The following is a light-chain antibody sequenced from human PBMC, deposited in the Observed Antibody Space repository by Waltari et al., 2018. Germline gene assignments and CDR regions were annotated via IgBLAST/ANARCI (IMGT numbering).Light chain of an antibody. CDR2: EGS. CDR1: SSVVGSYNF. CDR3: CSYAGSRTYV. V-gene: IGLV2-23*01. J-gene: IGLJ1*01. Sequence: QSALTQPASVSGSPGQSITISCTGTSSVVGSYNFVSWYQHHPGKAPKLMIFEGSRRPSGISNRFSGSKSGNTASLTISGLQAEDEADYYCCSYAGSRTYVFGAGTKVTVL.